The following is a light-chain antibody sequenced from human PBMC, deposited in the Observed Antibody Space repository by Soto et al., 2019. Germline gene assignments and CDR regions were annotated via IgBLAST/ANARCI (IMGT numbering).Light chain of an antibody. CDR2: DSF. V-gene: IGKV3-20*01. CDR1: RSLDSGQ. J-gene: IGKJ5*01. Sequence: ELVLTQSPGTLSLSPGXXATLSCKASRSLDSGQLAWYQQKXXXAPRLRINDSFCGATGILYRFRGSGSGTDFTLTIARLEHEDFAVYYCQQYGDSSRTFGQGTRLKLK. CDR3: QQYGDSSRT.